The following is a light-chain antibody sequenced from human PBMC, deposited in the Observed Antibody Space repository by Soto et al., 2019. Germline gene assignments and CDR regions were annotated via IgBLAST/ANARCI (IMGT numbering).Light chain of an antibody. CDR3: QSYDSSLSGVV. Sequence: QSVLTQPPSASGTPGQRVTISCSGSSSNIGNNVLTWYQQLPGAAPKLLIYGDHNRPSGVPGRFSGSKSGASGSLAISGLQTEDEADYYCQSYDSSLSGVVFGGGTKVTVL. CDR2: GDH. J-gene: IGLJ3*02. V-gene: IGLV1-44*01. CDR1: SSNIGNNV.